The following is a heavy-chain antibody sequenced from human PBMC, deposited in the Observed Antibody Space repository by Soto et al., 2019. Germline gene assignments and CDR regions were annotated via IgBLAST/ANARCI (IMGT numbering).Heavy chain of an antibody. D-gene: IGHD7-27*01. J-gene: IGHJ4*02. Sequence: SETLSLTCTVSGGSISSYYWSWIRQPPGKGLEWIGYIYYSGSTNYNPSLKSRVTISVDTSKNQFSLKLSSVTAADTAVYYCARDRAEPLGGHLFDYWGQGTLVTVSS. V-gene: IGHV4-59*01. CDR2: IYYSGST. CDR1: GGSISSYY. CDR3: ARDRAEPLGGHLFDY.